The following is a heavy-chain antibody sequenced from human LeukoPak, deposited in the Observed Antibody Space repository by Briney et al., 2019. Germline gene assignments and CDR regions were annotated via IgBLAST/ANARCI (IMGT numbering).Heavy chain of an antibody. D-gene: IGHD5-12*01. CDR2: IYYSGST. Sequence: PSETLSLTCTVSGGSISSSSYYWGWIRQPPGKGLEWIGSIYYSGSTYYNPSLKSRVTISVDTSKNQFSLKLSSVTAADTAVYYCARHIRKKAYSGSPIFDYWGQGTLVTVSS. J-gene: IGHJ4*02. V-gene: IGHV4-39*01. CDR3: ARHIRKKAYSGSPIFDY. CDR1: GGSISSSSYY.